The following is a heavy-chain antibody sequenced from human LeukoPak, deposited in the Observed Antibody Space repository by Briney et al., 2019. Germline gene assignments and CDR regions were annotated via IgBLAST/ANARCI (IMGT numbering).Heavy chain of an antibody. V-gene: IGHV3-33*01. Sequence: GRSLRLSCAASGFTFSSYGMHWVRQAPGKGLEGVAVRWYDGSNKYYADSVKGRFTISRDNSKNTLYLQMNSLSAEDTAVYYCAREGGDILTGYPRFNWFDPWGQGTLVTVSS. D-gene: IGHD3-9*01. CDR1: GFTFSSYG. CDR3: AREGGDILTGYPRFNWFDP. CDR2: RWYDGSNK. J-gene: IGHJ5*02.